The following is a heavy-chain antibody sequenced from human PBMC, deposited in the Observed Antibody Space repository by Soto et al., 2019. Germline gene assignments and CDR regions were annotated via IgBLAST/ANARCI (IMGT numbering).Heavy chain of an antibody. Sequence: PGGSLRLSCAASGFTFSSYSMNWVRQAPGRGLEWVAVISYDETKRYYGDSVKGRFSISRDTAKNTLYLQMNSLRAEDTAVYYCARSIALSGLDYWGQGT. D-gene: IGHD6-19*01. CDR2: ISYDETKR. V-gene: IGHV3-30-3*01. CDR3: ARSIALSGLDY. CDR1: GFTFSSYS. J-gene: IGHJ4*02.